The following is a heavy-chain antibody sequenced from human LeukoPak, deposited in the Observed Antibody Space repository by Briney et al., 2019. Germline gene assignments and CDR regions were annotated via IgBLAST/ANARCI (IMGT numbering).Heavy chain of an antibody. CDR3: ARGGICRSGGSCYSSIDY. J-gene: IGHJ4*02. CDR2: ISSDTTHT. Sequence: GGSLRLSCAASGFTFSSYSMNWVRQAPGKGLEWVALISSDTTHTFYGDSVKGRFTISRDNGKNSVSLQMDSLRVEDTAMYYCARGGICRSGGSCYSSIDYWGQGTLVTVSS. D-gene: IGHD2-15*01. V-gene: IGHV3-21*01. CDR1: GFTFSSYS.